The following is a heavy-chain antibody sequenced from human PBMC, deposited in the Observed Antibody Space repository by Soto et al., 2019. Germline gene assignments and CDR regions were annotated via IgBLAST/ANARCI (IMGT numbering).Heavy chain of an antibody. D-gene: IGHD6-13*01. Sequence: DTLSLTCSVSGDSISSKSYQWGWIRQPPGKGLEWIGSIYYGEPTYYNPSLKSRVTISGDTSKNQFSLKLSSVSAADTAVYYCARLGGAGYSSSWPSWGQGTLVTVSS. CDR3: ARLGGAGYSSSWPS. V-gene: IGHV4-39*01. CDR1: GDSISSKSYQ. CDR2: IYYGEPT. J-gene: IGHJ5*02.